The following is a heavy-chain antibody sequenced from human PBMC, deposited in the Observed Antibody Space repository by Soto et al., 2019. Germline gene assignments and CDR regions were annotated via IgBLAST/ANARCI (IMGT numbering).Heavy chain of an antibody. J-gene: IGHJ5*02. CDR1: GGTFSSYA. CDR2: IIPIFGTA. D-gene: IGHD6-13*01. Sequence: QVQLVQSGAEVKKPGSSVKVSCKASGGTFSSYAISWVRQAPGQGLEWMGGIIPIFGTANYAQKFQGRVTITADKSTSSAYMELGTLRSEDTAVHCCAGEEGIAGRGFDPWGQGTLVTVSS. V-gene: IGHV1-69*06. CDR3: AGEEGIAGRGFDP.